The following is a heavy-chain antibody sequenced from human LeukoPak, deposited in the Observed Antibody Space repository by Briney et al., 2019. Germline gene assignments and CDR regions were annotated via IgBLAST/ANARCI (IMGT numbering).Heavy chain of an antibody. J-gene: IGHJ4*02. CDR2: ISWDGGIT. CDR3: AKDSNTGGYSFGS. V-gene: IGHV3-43*01. Sequence: GGSLRLSCAASGSTFHHYSMHWVRQPPGKGLEWVSLISWDGGITYYADSVRGRFTISRDNSKNSLSLEMNSPRTEDTALYYCAKDSNTGGYSFGSWGQGTLVTVTS. D-gene: IGHD5-12*01. CDR1: GSTFHHYS.